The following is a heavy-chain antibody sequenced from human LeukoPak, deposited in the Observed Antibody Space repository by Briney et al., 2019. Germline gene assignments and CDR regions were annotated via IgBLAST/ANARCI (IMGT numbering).Heavy chain of an antibody. CDR3: ARDSNPRYSSSWYLGLN. CDR1: GFTFSSYA. V-gene: IGHV3-30*14. Sequence: PGRSLRLACAASGFTFSSYAMHWVRQAPGKGLEWVAVIAYDGSNKYYADSVKGRFTISRDNSKNTLYLQMNSLRAEDTAVYYCARDSNPRYSSSWYLGLNWGQGTLVTVSS. J-gene: IGHJ4*02. D-gene: IGHD6-13*01. CDR2: IAYDGSNK.